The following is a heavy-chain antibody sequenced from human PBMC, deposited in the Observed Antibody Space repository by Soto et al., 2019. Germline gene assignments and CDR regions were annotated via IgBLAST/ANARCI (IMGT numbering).Heavy chain of an antibody. V-gene: IGHV4-59*01. CDR2: IYYSGST. D-gene: IGHD1-7*01. J-gene: IGHJ5*02. Sequence: QVQLQESGPGLVKPSETLSLTCTVSGGSISSYYWSWIRQPPGKGLEWIGYIYYSGSTNYNPSLKSRVTISVDTSKNQFSLKLSSVTAADTAVYYCARGGGTGTTGGPLDDPWGQGTLVTVSS. CDR1: GGSISSYY. CDR3: ARGGGTGTTGGPLDDP.